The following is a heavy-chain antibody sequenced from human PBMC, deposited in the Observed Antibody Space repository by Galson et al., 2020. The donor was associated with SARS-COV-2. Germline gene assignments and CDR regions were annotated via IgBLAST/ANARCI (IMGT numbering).Heavy chain of an antibody. Sequence: SETLSLTCTVSGGSISSGDYYWSWIRQPPGKGLEWIGYIYYSGSTYYNPSLKSRVTISVDTSKNQFSLKLSSVTAADTAVYYCARRGGCSGGSCYSDVWGQGTTVTVSS. CDR1: GGSISSGDYY. V-gene: IGHV4-30-4*01. CDR3: ARRGGCSGGSCYSDV. CDR2: IYYSGST. D-gene: IGHD2-15*01. J-gene: IGHJ6*02.